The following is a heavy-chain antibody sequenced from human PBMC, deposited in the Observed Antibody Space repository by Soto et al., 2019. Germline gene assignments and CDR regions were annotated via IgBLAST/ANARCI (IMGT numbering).Heavy chain of an antibody. D-gene: IGHD6-13*01. CDR1: GFTFDDYA. Sequence: EVQLVESGGGLVQPGRSLRLSCAASGFTFDDYAMHWVRQAPGKGLEWVAGISWNSGSIGYADSVKGRFTISRDNAKNSLYLQMNSLRAEDTALYYCAKGDSSSFYYGMDVWCQGTTVTVSS. V-gene: IGHV3-9*01. CDR3: AKGDSSSFYYGMDV. J-gene: IGHJ6*02. CDR2: ISWNSGSI.